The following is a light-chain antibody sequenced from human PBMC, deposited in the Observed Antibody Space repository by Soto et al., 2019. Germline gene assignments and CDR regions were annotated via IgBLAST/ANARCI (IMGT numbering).Light chain of an antibody. CDR1: SSNIGNNY. Sequence: QAVLTQPPSVSAAPGQKVTISCSGSSSNIGNNYVSWYQQLPGTAPKLLIYDNNKRPSGIPDRFSGSKSGTSATLGITGLQTGDEADYYCGTWDSSLSAAVVFGTGTKLTVL. CDR3: GTWDSSLSAAVV. V-gene: IGLV1-51*01. CDR2: DNN. J-gene: IGLJ1*01.